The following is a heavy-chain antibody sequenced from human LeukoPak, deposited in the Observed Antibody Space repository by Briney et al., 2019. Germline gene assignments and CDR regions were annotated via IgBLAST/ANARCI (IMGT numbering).Heavy chain of an antibody. CDR2: IIPIFGTA. J-gene: IGHJ6*02. Sequence: GASVKVSCKASGGTFSSYAISWARQAPGQGLEWMGGIIPIFGTANYAQKFQGRVTITADESTSTAYMELSSLRSEDTAVYYCARTGALIAAAGGGMDVWGQGTTVTVSS. D-gene: IGHD6-13*01. CDR1: GGTFSSYA. V-gene: IGHV1-69*13. CDR3: ARTGALIAAAGGGMDV.